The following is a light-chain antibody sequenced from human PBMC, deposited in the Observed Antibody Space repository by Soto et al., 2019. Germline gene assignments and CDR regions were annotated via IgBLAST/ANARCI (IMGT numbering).Light chain of an antibody. CDR1: RSFSSSY. J-gene: IGKJ2*01. Sequence: EIVLTQSPGTLSLSPGERATLSCRASRSFSSSYLAWYQHKVGQAPRLLIYAASTRVTGIPDRFSGSGSATDFTLTISRLEPEDSAVYYCHHYDSSPPYTFGQGTKLEIK. V-gene: IGKV3-20*01. CDR3: HHYDSSPPYT. CDR2: AAS.